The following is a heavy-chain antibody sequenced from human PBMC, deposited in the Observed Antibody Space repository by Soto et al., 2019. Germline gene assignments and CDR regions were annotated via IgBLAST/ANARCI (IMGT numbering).Heavy chain of an antibody. CDR3: ARSMASDYYYYYAMDV. D-gene: IGHD3-10*01. CDR1: GDSVSSNSAA. J-gene: IGHJ6*02. CDR2: TYYRSKWYN. Sequence: SQALSLTCAISGDSVSSNSAAWNWIRQSPSRGLEWLGRTYYRSKWYNDYAVSVKSRITINPDTSKNQFSLQLNSVTPEDTAVYYCARSMASDYYYYYAMDVWGQGTTVTVS. V-gene: IGHV6-1*01.